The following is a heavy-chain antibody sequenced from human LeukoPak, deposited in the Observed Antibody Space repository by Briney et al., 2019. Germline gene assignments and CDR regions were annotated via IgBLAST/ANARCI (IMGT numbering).Heavy chain of an antibody. V-gene: IGHV1-58*02. D-gene: IGHD3-9*01. J-gene: IGHJ4*02. CDR3: AASYYDILTGYSDY. CDR1: GFTFTSSA. Sequence: GTSVKVSCKASGFTFTSSAMQWVRQARGQRLEWIGWIVVGSGSTNYAQKFQERVTITRDMSTSTAYMELSSLRSEDTAVYYCAASYYDILTGYSDYWGQGTLVTVSS. CDR2: IVVGSGST.